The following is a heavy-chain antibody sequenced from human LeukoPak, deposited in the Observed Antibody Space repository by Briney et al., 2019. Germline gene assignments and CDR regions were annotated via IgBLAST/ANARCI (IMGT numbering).Heavy chain of an antibody. Sequence: SETLSLTCAVYGGSFSGYYWSWIRQPPGKGLEWIGEINHSGSTNYNPSLKSRVTISVDTSKNQFSLKLSSVTAADTAVYYCARSTMIRGARGAFNIWGHGTMVTVSS. D-gene: IGHD3-10*01. CDR2: INHSGST. CDR1: GGSFSGYY. V-gene: IGHV4-34*01. CDR3: ARSTMIRGARGAFNI. J-gene: IGHJ3*02.